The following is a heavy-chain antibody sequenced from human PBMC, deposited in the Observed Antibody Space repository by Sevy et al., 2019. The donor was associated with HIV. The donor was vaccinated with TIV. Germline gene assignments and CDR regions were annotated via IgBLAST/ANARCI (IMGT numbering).Heavy chain of an antibody. J-gene: IGHJ6*02. V-gene: IGHV3-30*18. CDR3: AKIPLEEGYSYGYRYYYYGMDV. D-gene: IGHD5-18*01. Sequence: GGSLRLSCVASGFTFGDYYMSWIRQAPGKGLEWVAVISYDGSNKYYADSVKGRFTISRDNSKNTLYLQMNSLRAEDTAVYYCAKIPLEEGYSYGYRYYYYGMDVWGQGTTVTVSS. CDR1: GFTFGDYY. CDR2: ISYDGSNK.